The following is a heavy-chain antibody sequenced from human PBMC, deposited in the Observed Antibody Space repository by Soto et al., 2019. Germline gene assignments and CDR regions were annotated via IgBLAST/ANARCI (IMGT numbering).Heavy chain of an antibody. D-gene: IGHD3-16*01. V-gene: IGHV3-66*01. Sequence: GGSLRLSCAASGFTVSTKYMSWVRQAPGKGLEWVSVIYSGGSTFYADSVRGRFTISRDNTKNTVNLQMNSLRAEDTAVYYCARDPWAADYWGQGTLVTVSS. CDR1: GFTVSTKY. CDR3: ARDPWAADY. J-gene: IGHJ4*02. CDR2: IYSGGST.